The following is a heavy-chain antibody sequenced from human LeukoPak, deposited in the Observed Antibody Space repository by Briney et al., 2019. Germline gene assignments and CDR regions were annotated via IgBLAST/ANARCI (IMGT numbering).Heavy chain of an antibody. CDR2: LNLDGSDK. CDR3: AKGKRYPDY. D-gene: IGHD1-1*01. J-gene: IGHJ4*02. Sequence: GGSLRLSCVVSGLTFSESWMSWVRQAPGKGLGWVASLNLDGSDKYYVDSVKGRFTISRDNAKNSLYLQMDSLRVEDTAVYYCAKGKRYPDYWGQGTLVTVSS. V-gene: IGHV3-7*03. CDR1: GLTFSESW.